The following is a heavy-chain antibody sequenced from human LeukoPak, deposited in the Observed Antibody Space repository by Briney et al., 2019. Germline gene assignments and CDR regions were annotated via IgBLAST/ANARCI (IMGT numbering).Heavy chain of an antibody. D-gene: IGHD5-18*01. Sequence: PGGSLRLSCATSGFTFSSYAMSWVRQAPGKGLEWVSAISASGAGTYYADSVKGRFTISRDNSKNTLYLQMHSLRAEDTAVYYCARDLRDTTMAHDAFDIWGQGTVVTVSS. CDR3: ARDLRDTTMAHDAFDI. J-gene: IGHJ3*02. V-gene: IGHV3-23*01. CDR1: GFTFSSYA. CDR2: ISASGAGT.